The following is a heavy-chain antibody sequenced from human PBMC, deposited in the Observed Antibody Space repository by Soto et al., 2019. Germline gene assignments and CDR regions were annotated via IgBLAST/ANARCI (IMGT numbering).Heavy chain of an antibody. Sequence: QVQLVQSGAEVQKPGSSVKVSCKASGGTFTSYAFNWVRQAPGRGLEWMGRVIPVLGVADYAQNFQDRVTITADKSTSTVYMELSSLRSEDTALYYCARGGLGTTPRYFAHWGQGTRVTVSS. CDR1: GGTFTSYA. V-gene: IGHV1-69*04. CDR3: ARGGLGTTPRYFAH. D-gene: IGHD6-19*01. J-gene: IGHJ4*02. CDR2: VIPVLGVA.